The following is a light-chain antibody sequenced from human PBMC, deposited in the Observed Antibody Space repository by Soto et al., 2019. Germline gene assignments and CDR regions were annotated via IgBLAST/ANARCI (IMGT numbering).Light chain of an antibody. J-gene: IGKJ5*01. V-gene: IGKV3-11*01. CDR2: DAS. CDR1: QSISSY. CDR3: QQRGNWPPVT. Sequence: EIVLTQSPATLSLSPGERATLSCRASQSISSYLAWYQQRPGRAPRLLIYDASNRATGIPARFSGSGSGTDFTLTISSLEPEDFAVYYCQQRGNWPPVTFGQGTRLEIK.